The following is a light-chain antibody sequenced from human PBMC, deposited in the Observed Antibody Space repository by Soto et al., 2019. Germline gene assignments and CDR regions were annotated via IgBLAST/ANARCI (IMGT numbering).Light chain of an antibody. CDR2: KVS. J-gene: IGKJ1*01. Sequence: DVVMTQSPLSLPVTLGQPASISCMSAQSLVYSDGDTYLSWFQQRPGQSPRRLIYKVSNRDSGVPDTFSGSGSGTDFTLKISRVEAEDVGVYYCMQGTHWPWTFGQGAKVEIK. CDR3: MQGTHWPWT. V-gene: IGKV2-30*01. CDR1: QSLVYSDGDTY.